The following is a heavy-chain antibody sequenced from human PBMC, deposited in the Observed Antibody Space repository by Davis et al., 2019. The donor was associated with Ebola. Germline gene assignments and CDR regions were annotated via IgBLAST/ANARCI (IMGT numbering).Heavy chain of an antibody. J-gene: IGHJ3*01. CDR2: IQHSGTT. CDR1: GSPISNAYY. D-gene: IGHD3-22*01. CDR3: AKDRGYYYEGAFDL. V-gene: IGHV4-38-2*02. Sequence: PSETLSLTCAVSGSPISNAYYWGWIRQPPGKGLEWIGIIQHSGTTFYNPSLRSRVTISVDTSKNQFSLKLTSVTAADTAVYYCAKDRGYYYEGAFDLWGQGTMVTVSS.